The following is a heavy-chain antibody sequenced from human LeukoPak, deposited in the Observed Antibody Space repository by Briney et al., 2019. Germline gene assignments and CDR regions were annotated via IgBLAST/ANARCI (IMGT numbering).Heavy chain of an antibody. CDR3: QYGGATLGFDY. CDR1: GGSISSYY. Sequence: KPSETLSLTCTVSGGSISSYYWSWIRQPPGKGLEWIGYIYYSGSTNYNPSLKSRVTISVDTSKNQFSLKLSSVTAADTAVYYCQYGGATLGFDYWGQGTLVTVSS. J-gene: IGHJ4*02. V-gene: IGHV4-59*12. CDR2: IYYSGST. D-gene: IGHD1-26*01.